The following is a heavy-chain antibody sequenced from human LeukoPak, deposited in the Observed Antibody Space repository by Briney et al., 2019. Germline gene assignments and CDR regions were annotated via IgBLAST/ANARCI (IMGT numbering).Heavy chain of an antibody. Sequence: GGSLRLSCAASGFTFDDYAMHWVRQAPGKGLGWVSLISWDGGSTYYADSVKGRFTISRDNSKNSLYLQMNSLRAEDTALYYCAKDTSQYSSGWAFFDYWGQGTLITVSS. CDR3: AKDTSQYSSGWAFFDY. J-gene: IGHJ4*02. CDR2: ISWDGGST. D-gene: IGHD6-19*01. V-gene: IGHV3-43D*03. CDR1: GFTFDDYA.